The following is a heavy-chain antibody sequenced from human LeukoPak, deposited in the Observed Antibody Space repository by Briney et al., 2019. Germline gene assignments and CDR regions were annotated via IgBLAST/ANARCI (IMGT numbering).Heavy chain of an antibody. CDR1: GYTFFKYA. Sequence: ASVKVSCKTSGYTFFKYAIHWVRQAPGQRFEWMGWIDGGNGDTRLSQKFQDRVSFTRDTFATTAYMELTSLRSEDTAVYYCARDQSRDIRVDFDYWGQGTLVTVSS. V-gene: IGHV1-3*01. CDR3: ARDQSRDIRVDFDY. CDR2: IDGGNGDT. D-gene: IGHD2-15*01. J-gene: IGHJ4*02.